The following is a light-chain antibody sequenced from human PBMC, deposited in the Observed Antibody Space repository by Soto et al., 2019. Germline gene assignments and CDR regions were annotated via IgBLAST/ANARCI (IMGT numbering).Light chain of an antibody. CDR3: SSETSSSTPDV. CDR2: DVT. Sequence: QSALTQPASVSGSPGQSITISCTGTSSDVGGYNYVSWYQQHPVKAPKLMIYDVTNRPSGVSARFSGSKSGNTASLTISGLQAEDEADYSCSSETSSSTPDVFGAGTKVTVL. V-gene: IGLV2-14*01. J-gene: IGLJ1*01. CDR1: SSDVGGYNY.